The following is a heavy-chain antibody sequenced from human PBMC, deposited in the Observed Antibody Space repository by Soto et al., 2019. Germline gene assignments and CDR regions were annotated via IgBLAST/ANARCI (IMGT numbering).Heavy chain of an antibody. Sequence: SVKVSCKASGGTLSDYAFSWVRQAPGQGLEWMGGIIPIFGSANYAQKLQGRVTITADESTKTAYMELSSLRSEDTAVYYCARWPRVHFYYYSIDNARAYRAIDLRGQGTMVTVS. CDR2: IIPIFGSA. CDR3: ARWPRVHFYYYSIDNARAYRAIDL. D-gene: IGHD3-22*01. V-gene: IGHV1-69*13. J-gene: IGHJ3*01. CDR1: GGTLSDYA.